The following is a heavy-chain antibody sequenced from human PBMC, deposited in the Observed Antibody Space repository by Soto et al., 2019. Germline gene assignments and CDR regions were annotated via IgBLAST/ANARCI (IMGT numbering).Heavy chain of an antibody. J-gene: IGHJ6*02. CDR3: ARHIVVVPAAPRYYYGMDV. CDR2: ISAYSGNT. D-gene: IGHD2-2*01. CDR1: GYTFTGYG. Sequence: ASVKVSCKASGYTFTGYGISWVRQAPGQGLEWMGWISAYSGNTNYAQKLQGRVTMTTDTSTSTAYMELRSLRSDDTAVYYCARHIVVVPAAPRYYYGMDVWGQGTTVTVSS. V-gene: IGHV1-18*04.